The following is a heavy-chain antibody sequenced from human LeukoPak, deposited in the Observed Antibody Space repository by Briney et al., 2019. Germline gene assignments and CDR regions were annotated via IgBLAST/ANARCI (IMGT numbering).Heavy chain of an antibody. Sequence: GASVKVSCKASGGTFSSYAISWVRQAPGQGLEWMGRIIPILGIANYAQRFQGRVTITADKSTSTAYMELSSLRSEDTAVYYCASRLSSGWRYFDYWGQGTLVTVSS. D-gene: IGHD6-19*01. CDR3: ASRLSSGWRYFDY. V-gene: IGHV1-69*04. CDR1: GGTFSSYA. J-gene: IGHJ4*02. CDR2: IIPILGIA.